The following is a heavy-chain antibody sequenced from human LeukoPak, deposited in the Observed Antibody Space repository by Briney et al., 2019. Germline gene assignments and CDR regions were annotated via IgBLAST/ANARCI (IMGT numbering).Heavy chain of an antibody. J-gene: IGHJ4*02. Sequence: ASVKVSCKVSGYTLTELSMHWMRQAPGKGLEWMGGFDPEDGETIYAQKFQGRVTMTEDTSTDTAYMELSSLRSEDTAVYYCATATYSSSWYYCWGQGTLVTVPS. D-gene: IGHD6-13*01. CDR3: ATATYSSSWYYC. V-gene: IGHV1-24*01. CDR2: FDPEDGET. CDR1: GYTLTELS.